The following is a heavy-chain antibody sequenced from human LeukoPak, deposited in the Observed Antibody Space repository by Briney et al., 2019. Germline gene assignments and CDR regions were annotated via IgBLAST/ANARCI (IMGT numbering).Heavy chain of an antibody. CDR1: GGSISSYF. D-gene: IGHD6-19*01. CDR2: IYYSGST. Sequence: SETLSLTCTVSGGSISSYFWSWIRQPPGKAPEWIGYIYYSGSTNYNPSLKSRVTISADTSKNQFSLKLSSVTAADTAVYYCAKTVAGYWYFDLWGRGTLVTVSS. V-gene: IGHV4-59*08. CDR3: AKTVAGYWYFDL. J-gene: IGHJ2*01.